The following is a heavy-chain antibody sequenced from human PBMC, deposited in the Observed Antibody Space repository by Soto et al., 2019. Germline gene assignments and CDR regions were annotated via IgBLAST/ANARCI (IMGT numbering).Heavy chain of an antibody. Sequence: GGSLRLSCEASGFMFSAYWMSWVRQAPGKGLEWVANIHGDGGKIYYVDSVKGRFTISRDNAKRSLYLQMNSLRAEDTAVYYCARVFYGGYTYGPGDYWGQGALVTVSS. CDR3: ARVFYGGYTYGPGDY. D-gene: IGHD5-18*01. J-gene: IGHJ4*02. CDR1: GFMFSAYW. V-gene: IGHV3-7*01. CDR2: IHGDGGKI.